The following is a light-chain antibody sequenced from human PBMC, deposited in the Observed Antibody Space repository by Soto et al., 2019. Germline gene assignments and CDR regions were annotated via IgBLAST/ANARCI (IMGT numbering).Light chain of an antibody. CDR1: TNDVGGYDY. CDR3: SSYTTSSTLV. Sequence: QSALTQPASVSGSLGQSITMSCSGTTNDVGGYDYVSWYQQHPGKDPKLVIFEVTYRPSGVSSRFSGSKSGNTASLTVSGLQAEDEGDYYCSSYTTSSTLVFGGGTKLTVL. V-gene: IGLV2-14*01. CDR2: EVT. J-gene: IGLJ2*01.